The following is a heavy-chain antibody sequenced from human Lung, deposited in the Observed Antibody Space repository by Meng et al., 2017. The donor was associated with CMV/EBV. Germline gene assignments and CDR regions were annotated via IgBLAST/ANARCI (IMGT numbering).Heavy chain of an antibody. D-gene: IGHD6-13*01. Sequence: GEXXKISCAASGFTFSNYAMSWVRQAPGKGLEWAAVIYAGGRSAYYAESVKGRFAIFRDGSKNTVYLEMNSLRAEDTALYYCAKDSTYSAWGQGTLVTVSS. J-gene: IGHJ5*02. CDR1: GFTFSNYA. CDR2: IYAGGRSA. V-gene: IGHV3-23*03. CDR3: AKDSTYSA.